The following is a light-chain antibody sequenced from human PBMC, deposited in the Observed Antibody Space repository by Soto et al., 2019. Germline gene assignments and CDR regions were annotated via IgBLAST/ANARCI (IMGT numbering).Light chain of an antibody. Sequence: QSVLTQPPSVSGAPGRRVTISCTGSSSNIGAGYDVHWYQQLPGTAPKLLIYGNSNRPSGVPDRLSGSKSGTSASLAITGLRAEDEADYYCQSYDSSLSGWVFGRGTKLTVL. CDR3: QSYDSSLSGWV. V-gene: IGLV1-40*01. CDR2: GNS. J-gene: IGLJ3*02. CDR1: SSNIGAGYD.